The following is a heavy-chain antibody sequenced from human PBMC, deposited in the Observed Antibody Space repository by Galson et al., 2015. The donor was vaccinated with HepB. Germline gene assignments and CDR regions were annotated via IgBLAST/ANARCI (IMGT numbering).Heavy chain of an antibody. CDR3: AKGGYYTPFDY. CDR1: GGTFNNYA. Sequence: SVKVSCKASGGTFNNYAISWVRQAPGQGLEWMGGITPLFDTPNYAQKFQGRVTITADRSTSTAYMELSSLRSEDTAVYYCAKGGYYTPFDYWGQGTLVTVSS. V-gene: IGHV1-69*06. J-gene: IGHJ4*02. D-gene: IGHD3-3*01. CDR2: ITPLFDTP.